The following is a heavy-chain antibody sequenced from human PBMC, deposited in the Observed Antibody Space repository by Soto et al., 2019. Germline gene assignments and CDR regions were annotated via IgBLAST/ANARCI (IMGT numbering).Heavy chain of an antibody. J-gene: IGHJ4*02. D-gene: IGHD3-3*01. CDR3: ARGGGEGLQFDY. CDR2: IYYSGST. Sequence: SETLSLTCTVSGGSISSGDYYWSWIRQPPGKGLEWIGYIYYSGSTYYNPSLKSRVTISVDTSKNQFSLKLSSVTAADTAVYYCARGGGEGLQFDYWGQGTLVTVSS. CDR1: GGSISSGDYY. V-gene: IGHV4-30-4*01.